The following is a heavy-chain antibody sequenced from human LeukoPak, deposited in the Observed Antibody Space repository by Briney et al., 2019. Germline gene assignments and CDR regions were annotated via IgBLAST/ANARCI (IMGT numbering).Heavy chain of an antibody. V-gene: IGHV1-18*01. J-gene: IGHJ5*02. D-gene: IGHD2-15*01. CDR2: ISAYNGNT. CDR3: ARDFHRGYCSGGSCYGP. CDR1: GYTFTSYG. Sequence: GASVKVSCKASGYTFTSYGISWVRQAPGQGLEWMGWISAYNGNTNYAQKLQGRVIMTTDTSTSTAYMELRSLRSDDTAVYYCARDFHRGYCSGGSCYGPWGQGTLVTVSS.